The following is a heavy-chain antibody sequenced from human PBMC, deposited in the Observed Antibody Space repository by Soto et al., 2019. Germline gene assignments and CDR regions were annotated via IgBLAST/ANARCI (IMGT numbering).Heavy chain of an antibody. D-gene: IGHD6-19*01. CDR1: GFTFSNAW. CDR3: TTALSSGWYQIDY. V-gene: IGHV3-15*01. CDR2: IKSKTDGGTT. Sequence: GGSLRLSCAASGFTFSNAWMSWVRQAPGKGLEWVGRIKSKTDGGTTDYAAPVKGRFTISRDDSKNTLYLQMNSLKTEDTAVYYCTTALSSGWYQIDYWGQGTLVTVSS. J-gene: IGHJ4*02.